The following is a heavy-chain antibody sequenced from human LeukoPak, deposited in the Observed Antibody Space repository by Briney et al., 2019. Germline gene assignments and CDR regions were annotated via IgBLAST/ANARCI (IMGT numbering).Heavy chain of an antibody. J-gene: IGHJ3*02. CDR2: IYYSGTT. V-gene: IGHV4-39*07. CDR1: GGSISSSPYY. CDR3: ARDSFGVNAFSI. Sequence: SETLSLTCTVSGGSISSSPYYWGWIRQPPGKGLEWIGSIYYSGTTHYSPSLESRVTISVDTSKNQFSLKLSSVTAADTAIYFCARDSFGVNAFSIWGPGTVVTVSS. D-gene: IGHD3-10*01.